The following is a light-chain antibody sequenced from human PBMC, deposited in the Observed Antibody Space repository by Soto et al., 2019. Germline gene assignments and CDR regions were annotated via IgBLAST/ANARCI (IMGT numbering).Light chain of an antibody. CDR2: SNT. CDR3: QSYDSSLTVYYV. J-gene: IGLJ1*01. V-gene: IGLV1-40*01. Sequence: QSVLTQPPSVSGAPGQRVTISCTGSSSDIGAGYDVHWYRQRPGTAPKLLIYSNTNRPSGVPDRFSASKSGTSASLAIAGLQAEDEANYYCQSYDSSLTVYYVFGTGTKVTVL. CDR1: SSDIGAGYD.